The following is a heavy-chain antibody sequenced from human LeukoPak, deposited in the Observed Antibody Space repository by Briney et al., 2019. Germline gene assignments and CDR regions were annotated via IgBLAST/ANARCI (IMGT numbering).Heavy chain of an antibody. V-gene: IGHV2-5*02. CDR2: ISWDDYK. J-gene: IGHJ4*02. Sequence: ESGPTQVRPTQPHSLTCTFSCFSLSSNGVGGAWIRHPPGMALQWLALISWDDYKRSNPLLRSRLSITKDTSKNQVVLTMTNMDPVDTATYYCAHSGYNSGFYFDYWGQGTLVTVSS. D-gene: IGHD6-19*01. CDR1: CFSLSSNGVG. CDR3: AHSGYNSGFYFDY.